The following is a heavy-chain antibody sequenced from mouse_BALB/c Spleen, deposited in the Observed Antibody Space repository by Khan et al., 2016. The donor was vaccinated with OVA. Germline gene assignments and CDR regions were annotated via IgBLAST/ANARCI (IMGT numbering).Heavy chain of an antibody. CDR3: TRTGNYRDYCDY. CDR2: ILPGSGST. CDR1: GYTFSSYW. V-gene: IGHV1-9*01. D-gene: IGHD2-1*01. Sequence: QVRLQQSGAELMKPGASVKISCKATGYTFSSYWIEWVKQRPGHGLEWIGEILPGSGSTNYNEKFKGKATFTADTSSNTAYMQLNSLTSEDSAVYYCTRTGNYRDYCDYWGQGTTLTVSS. J-gene: IGHJ2*01.